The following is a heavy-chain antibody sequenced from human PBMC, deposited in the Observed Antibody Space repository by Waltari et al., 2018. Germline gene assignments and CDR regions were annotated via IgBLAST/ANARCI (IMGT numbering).Heavy chain of an antibody. Sequence: QVQLQQWGAGLLKPSETLSLTCVIHSGSFSGFHWSWLRQPPGQGLEWIGEILPSGGTKYNPSLKSRVTMSVDTFKNQFSLKVVSVDAADTAVYYCARGGDCGGDCVLCYWGQGTLVTVSS. CDR1: SGSFSGFH. CDR3: ARGGDCGGDCVLCY. V-gene: IGHV4-34*01. CDR2: ILPSGGT. D-gene: IGHD2-21*02. J-gene: IGHJ4*02.